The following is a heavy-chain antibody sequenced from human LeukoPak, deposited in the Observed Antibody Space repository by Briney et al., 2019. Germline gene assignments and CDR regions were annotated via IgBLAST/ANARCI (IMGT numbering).Heavy chain of an antibody. V-gene: IGHV4-61*05. CDR3: ARVALAGAFDI. J-gene: IGHJ3*02. D-gene: IGHD6-19*01. CDR1: GGPISSSSYY. Sequence: SETLSLTCTVSGGPISSSSYYWGWIRQPPGKGLEWIGRIYTSGTTNYNPSLKSRVTMSVDTSKNQFSLKLSSVTAADTAVYYCARVALAGAFDIWGQGTMVTVSS. CDR2: IYTSGTT.